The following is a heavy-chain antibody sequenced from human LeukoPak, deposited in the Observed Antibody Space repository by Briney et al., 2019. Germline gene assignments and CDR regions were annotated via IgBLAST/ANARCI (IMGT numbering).Heavy chain of an antibody. CDR1: GFTFSNFA. CDR2: ISGSGGRT. V-gene: IGHV3-23*01. CDR3: AKGFSIVVVPAAMSY. J-gene: IGHJ4*02. Sequence: GRSLRLSCAASGFTFSNFAMHWVRQAPGKGLEWVSGISGSGGRTYYADSVKGRFTISRDNSKNTLYLQMNSLRAEDTAVYYCAKGFSIVVVPAAMSYWGQGTLVTVSS. D-gene: IGHD2-2*01.